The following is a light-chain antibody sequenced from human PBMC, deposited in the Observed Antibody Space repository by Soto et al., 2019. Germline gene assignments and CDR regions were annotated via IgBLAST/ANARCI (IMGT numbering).Light chain of an antibody. J-gene: IGKJ2*01. V-gene: IGKV3-15*01. CDR3: QHYNNWPFT. Sequence: EIVMTQSPATLSVSPGERATLSCRASQSVSSNLAWYQQKPGQAPTLLLYGAAARATGIPARFSGSGSGTEFTLTISSLRSEDCAVYYCQHYNNWPFTFGQGTKLEIE. CDR1: QSVSSN. CDR2: GAA.